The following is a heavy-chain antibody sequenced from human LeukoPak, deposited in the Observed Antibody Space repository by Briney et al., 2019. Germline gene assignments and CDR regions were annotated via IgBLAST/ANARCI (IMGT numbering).Heavy chain of an antibody. CDR1: GGSISSGDYY. Sequence: PSETLSLTCTVSGGSISSGDYYWSWIRQPPGKGLEWIGYIYYSGSTYYNPSLKSRVTISVDTSKNQFSLKLSSVTAADTAVYYCARAPVAMVTGYGMDVWGQGTTVTVSS. CDR3: ARAPVAMVTGYGMDV. V-gene: IGHV4-30-4*02. D-gene: IGHD5-18*01. CDR2: IYYSGST. J-gene: IGHJ6*02.